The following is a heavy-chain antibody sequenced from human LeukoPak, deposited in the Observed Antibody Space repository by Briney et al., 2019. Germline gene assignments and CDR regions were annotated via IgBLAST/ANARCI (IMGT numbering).Heavy chain of an antibody. Sequence: GGSLRLSCAASGFTFSSYWVSWVRQAPGKGLEGVANIKQDGREKNYVDSVKGRFTISRDNAKNSLYLEMNSLRAEDTAVYYCARALKGVRRRIGGTTTFEYYYYMDVWGKGTTVTISS. CDR2: IKQDGREK. CDR1: GFTFSSYW. V-gene: IGHV3-7*01. CDR3: ARALKGVRRRIGGTTTFEYYYYMDV. D-gene: IGHD1-26*01. J-gene: IGHJ6*03.